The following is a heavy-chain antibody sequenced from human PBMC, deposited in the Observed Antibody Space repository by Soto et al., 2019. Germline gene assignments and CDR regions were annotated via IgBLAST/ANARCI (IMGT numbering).Heavy chain of an antibody. V-gene: IGHV3-48*04. Sequence: GGSLRLSCAASGFTFSSYSMNWVRQAPGKGLEWVSYISSSSSTIYYADSVKGRFTISRDNAKNSLYLQMNSLRAEDTAVYYCANLDNTIFGVVPPYYMNVWGKGTTVTVSS. CDR1: GFTFSSYS. CDR3: ANLDNTIFGVVPPYYMNV. J-gene: IGHJ6*03. CDR2: ISSSSSTI. D-gene: IGHD3-3*01.